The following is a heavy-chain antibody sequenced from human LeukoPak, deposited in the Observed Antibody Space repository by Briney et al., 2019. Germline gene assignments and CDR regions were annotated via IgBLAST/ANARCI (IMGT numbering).Heavy chain of an antibody. CDR2: ISSSGSTI. D-gene: IGHD3-22*01. Sequence: PGGSLRLSCAASGFTFSDYYMSWIRQAPGKGLEWVSYISSSGSTIYYADSVKGRFTISRDNAKNSLYLQMNSLRAEDTAVYYCARGKSYYDSSGYFHSPFDYWGQGTLVTVSS. V-gene: IGHV3-11*04. CDR3: ARGKSYYDSSGYFHSPFDY. CDR1: GFTFSDYY. J-gene: IGHJ4*02.